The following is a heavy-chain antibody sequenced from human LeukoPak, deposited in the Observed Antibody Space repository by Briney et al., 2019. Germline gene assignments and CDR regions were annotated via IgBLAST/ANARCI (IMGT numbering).Heavy chain of an antibody. J-gene: IGHJ4*02. Sequence: SETLSLTCTVSSASISSYYWSWIRQPPGKGLEWIGSIYYSGSTYYNPSLKSRVTISVDTSKNQFSLKLNSVTATDTAVYYCARHYGPWGQGTLVTVSS. CDR1: SASISSYY. CDR3: ARHYGP. CDR2: IYYSGST. V-gene: IGHV4-59*08. D-gene: IGHD3-10*01.